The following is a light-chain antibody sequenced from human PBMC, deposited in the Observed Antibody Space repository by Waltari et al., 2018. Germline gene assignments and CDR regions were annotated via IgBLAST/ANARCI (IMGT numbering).Light chain of an antibody. CDR3: SSYTSSSSWV. J-gene: IGLJ3*02. V-gene: IGLV2-14*01. CDR1: SSDVGGYDS. Sequence: QSALTQPASVSGSPEQSITISCTGTSSDVGGYDSVSWYQQHPGKAPKLMIYEVSNRPSGVSSRFSGSKSANTASLTISGLQAEDEADYYCSSYTSSSSWVFGGGTKLTVL. CDR2: EVS.